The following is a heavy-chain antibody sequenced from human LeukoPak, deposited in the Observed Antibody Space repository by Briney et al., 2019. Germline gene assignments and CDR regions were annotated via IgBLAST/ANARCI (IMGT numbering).Heavy chain of an antibody. CDR2: IYYSGST. CDR1: GGSISSYY. Sequence: PSETLSLTCTVSGGSISSYYWSWIRQPPGKGLEWIGYIYYSGSTNYNPSLKSRVTISVDTSKNQFSLKLSFVTAADTAVYYCARTLEWELLYSFDYWGQGTLVTVSS. CDR3: ARTLEWELLYSFDY. J-gene: IGHJ4*02. V-gene: IGHV4-59*01. D-gene: IGHD1-26*01.